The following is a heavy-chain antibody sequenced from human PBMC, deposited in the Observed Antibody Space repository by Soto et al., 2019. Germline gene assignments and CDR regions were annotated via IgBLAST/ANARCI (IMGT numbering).Heavy chain of an antibody. Sequence: EVQLVETGGGLIQPGGSLRLSCLASGFSVTTNYIIWVRQPPGKGLEWVSTTFTGGSTHYADSVEGRFSISRDNSNNTVYLQMNTLRVEDTAVYYCAKKLPSSIQGWASGMDVWGQGTTVSVSS. D-gene: IGHD1-26*01. CDR3: AKKLPSSIQGWASGMDV. J-gene: IGHJ6*02. V-gene: IGHV3-53*02. CDR2: TFTGGST. CDR1: GFSVTTNY.